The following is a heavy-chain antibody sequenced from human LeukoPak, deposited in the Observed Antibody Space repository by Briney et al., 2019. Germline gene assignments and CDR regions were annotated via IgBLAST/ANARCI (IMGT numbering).Heavy chain of an antibody. CDR2: IYYSGST. J-gene: IGHJ4*02. V-gene: IGHV4-39*01. Sequence: PSETLSLTCTVSGGSISSSSYYWGWIRQPPGKGLEWIGSIYYSGSTYYNPSLKSRVTISVDTSKNQFSLKLSSVTAADTAVYYCARIWFGESYYFDYWGQGTLVTVSS. CDR3: ARIWFGESYYFDY. CDR1: GGSISSSSYY. D-gene: IGHD3-10*01.